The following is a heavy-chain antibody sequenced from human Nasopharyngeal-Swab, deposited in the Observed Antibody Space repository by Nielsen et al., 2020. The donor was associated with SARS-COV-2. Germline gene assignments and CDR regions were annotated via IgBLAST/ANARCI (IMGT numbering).Heavy chain of an antibody. CDR1: GGSISSYY. J-gene: IGHJ4*02. D-gene: IGHD5-12*01. Sequence: SETLSLTCTVSGGSISSYYRSWIRQPPGKGLEWIGYIHYSGSTNYSPSLKSRVTMSVDTSKNQLSLKLTSVTAADAAVYYCARDGVATIFDYWGQGTLVTVSS. CDR3: ARDGVATIFDY. CDR2: IHYSGST. V-gene: IGHV4-59*01.